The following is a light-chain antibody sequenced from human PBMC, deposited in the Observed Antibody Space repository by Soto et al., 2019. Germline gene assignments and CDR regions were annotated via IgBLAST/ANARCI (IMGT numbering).Light chain of an antibody. V-gene: IGLV2-14*01. Sequence: QSALTQPASVSGSPGQSITISCTGSSSDVGTYKYVSWYQQHPGKAPKLMIYEVSNRPSGVSSRFSGSKSGNTASLTISGLQAGDEAEYYCSSYTISSTVLFGGGTKVTVL. CDR3: SSYTISSTVL. CDR2: EVS. CDR1: SSDVGTYKY. J-gene: IGLJ2*01.